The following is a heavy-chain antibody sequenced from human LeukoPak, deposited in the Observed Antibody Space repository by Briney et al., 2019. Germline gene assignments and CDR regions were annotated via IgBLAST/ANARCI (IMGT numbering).Heavy chain of an antibody. Sequence: GGSLRLSCAVSGFTLITFPMGWVRQAPGKGLEWVAVISYDGSNKYYADSVKGRFTISRDNSKNTLYLQMNSLRAEDTAVCYCARDFENYYGSGSYYPADYWGQGTLVTVSS. CDR1: GFTLITFP. D-gene: IGHD3-10*01. CDR3: ARDFENYYGSGSYYPADY. CDR2: ISYDGSNK. V-gene: IGHV3-30-3*01. J-gene: IGHJ4*02.